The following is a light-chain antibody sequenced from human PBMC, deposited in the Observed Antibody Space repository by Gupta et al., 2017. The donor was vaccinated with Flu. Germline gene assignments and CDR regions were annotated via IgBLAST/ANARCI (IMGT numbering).Light chain of an antibody. V-gene: IGKV1-6*01. CDR2: GAS. Sequence: IQMTQSPSSLSASVGDRVTITCRASHGSRNDLGWFQQKPGKAPKLLIYGASTLQIGVPSRFSGSGSGTDFTLTISSLQPEYFATYYCLQDYNYPRTFGQGTKVEIK. CDR1: HGSRND. CDR3: LQDYNYPRT. J-gene: IGKJ1*01.